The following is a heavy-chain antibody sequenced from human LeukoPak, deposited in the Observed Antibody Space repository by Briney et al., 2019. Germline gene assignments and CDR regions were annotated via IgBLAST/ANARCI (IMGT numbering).Heavy chain of an antibody. D-gene: IGHD4-17*01. CDR3: ARALSYGDFYYGMDV. CDR1: GFTLSSYW. Sequence: GGSLRLSCAASGFTLSSYWMSWVRQAPGKGLEWVANIKQDGSEKYYVDSVKGRFTISRDNAKNSLFLQMNSLRAEDTAVYYCARALSYGDFYYGMDVWGQGTTVTVSS. V-gene: IGHV3-7*01. J-gene: IGHJ6*02. CDR2: IKQDGSEK.